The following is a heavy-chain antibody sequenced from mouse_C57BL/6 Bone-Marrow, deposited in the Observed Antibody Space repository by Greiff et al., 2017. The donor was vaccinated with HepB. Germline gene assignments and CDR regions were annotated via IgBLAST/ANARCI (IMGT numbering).Heavy chain of an antibody. Sequence: QVQLQQPGAELVKPGASVKMSCKASGYTFTSYWITWVKQRPGQGLEWIGDLYPGSGSTNYNEKFKSKATLTVDTSSSTAYMQLSSLTSEDSAVYYCARSGIYYDYAFDYWGQGTTLTVSS. CDR3: ARSGIYYDYAFDY. D-gene: IGHD2-4*01. CDR1: GYTFTSYW. V-gene: IGHV1-55*01. CDR2: LYPGSGST. J-gene: IGHJ2*01.